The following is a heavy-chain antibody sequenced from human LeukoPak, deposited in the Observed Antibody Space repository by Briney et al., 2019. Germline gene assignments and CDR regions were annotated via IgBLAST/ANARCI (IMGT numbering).Heavy chain of an antibody. CDR1: GGSISSYY. J-gene: IGHJ6*03. CDR3: ARDQSVAGLLYYYYYMDV. CDR2: IYYSGST. D-gene: IGHD6-19*01. V-gene: IGHV4-59*01. Sequence: SETLSLTCTVSGGSISSYYWSWIRQPPGKGLEWIGYIYYSGSTNYNPSLKSRVTISVDTSKNQFSLKLSSVTAADTAVYYCARDQSVAGLLYYYYYMDVWGKGTTVTVSS.